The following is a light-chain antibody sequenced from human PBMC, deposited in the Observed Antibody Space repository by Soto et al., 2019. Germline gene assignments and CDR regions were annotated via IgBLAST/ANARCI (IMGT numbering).Light chain of an antibody. J-gene: IGKJ3*01. CDR2: SAS. CDR1: QDIKNY. V-gene: IGKV1D-8*01. Sequence: VISMTQSPSLLSASTGDRVTISCRMSQDIKNYLAWYQQRPGKVPALLIYSASTLRNGVPSRFSGSWSVTEFTLSISRLQSADFATYYCQQYYSFPFTFGPGTKVAV. CDR3: QQYYSFPFT.